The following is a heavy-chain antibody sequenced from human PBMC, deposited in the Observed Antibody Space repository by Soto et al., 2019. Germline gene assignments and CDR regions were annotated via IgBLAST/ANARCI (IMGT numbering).Heavy chain of an antibody. V-gene: IGHV4-39*01. CDR3: ARRFYLWGLRGGDDAFDI. CDR2: IYYSGST. Sequence: SETLSLTCTVSGGSISSSSYYWGWIRQPPGKGLEWIGSIYYSGSTYYNPSLKSRVTISVDTSKNQFSLKLSSVTAADTAVYYCARRFYLWGLRGGDDAFDIWGQGTMVTVSS. CDR1: GGSISSSSYY. J-gene: IGHJ3*02. D-gene: IGHD4-17*01.